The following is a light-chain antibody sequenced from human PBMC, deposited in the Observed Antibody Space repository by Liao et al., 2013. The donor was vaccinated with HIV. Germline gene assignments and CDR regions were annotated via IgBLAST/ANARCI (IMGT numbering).Light chain of an antibody. J-gene: IGLJ2*01. V-gene: IGLV3-1*01. CDR1: SLGDKY. CDR3: QAWDSSTVV. CDR2: QDN. Sequence: SYYLTQPPAVSVSPGQTASITCSGDSLGDKYVCWYQQEPGQSPVLVIYQDNTRPSGIPERFSGSNSGNTATLTISGTQAMDEADYYCQAWDSSTVVFGGGTKLTVL.